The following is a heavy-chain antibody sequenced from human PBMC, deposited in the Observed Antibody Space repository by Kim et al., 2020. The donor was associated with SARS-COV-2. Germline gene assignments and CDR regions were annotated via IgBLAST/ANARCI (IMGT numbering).Heavy chain of an antibody. CDR2: IGTAGDT. J-gene: IGHJ6*02. V-gene: IGHV3-13*04. Sequence: GGSLRLSCAASGFTFSSYDMHWVRQATGKGLEWVSAIGTAGDTYYPGSVKGRFTISRENAKNSLYLQMNSLRAGDTAVYYCARNMRGYSGYDSQGYYYYGMDVWGQGTTVTVSS. CDR1: GFTFSSYD. CDR3: ARNMRGYSGYDSQGYYYYGMDV. D-gene: IGHD5-12*01.